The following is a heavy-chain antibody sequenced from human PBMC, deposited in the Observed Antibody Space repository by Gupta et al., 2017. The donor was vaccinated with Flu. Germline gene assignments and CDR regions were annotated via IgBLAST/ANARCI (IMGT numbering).Heavy chain of an antibody. Sequence: PGKGLEWVSAISGSGGSTYYADSVKGRFTISRDNSKNTLYLQMNSLRAEDTAVYYCAKGSTIFGVVIWGIDYWGQGTLVTVSS. J-gene: IGHJ4*02. CDR3: AKGSTIFGVVIWGIDY. V-gene: IGHV3-23*01. CDR2: ISGSGGST. D-gene: IGHD3-3*01.